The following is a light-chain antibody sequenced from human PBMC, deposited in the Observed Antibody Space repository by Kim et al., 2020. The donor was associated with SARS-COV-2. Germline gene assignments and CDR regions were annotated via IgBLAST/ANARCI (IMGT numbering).Light chain of an antibody. Sequence: AVSQNSSTTCKGDSLRSYYASWYQQKPGQAPVLVIYGKNNRPSGIPDRFSGSSSGNTASLTITGAQAEDEADYYCNSRDSSGNHYVFGTGTKVTVL. V-gene: IGLV3-19*01. CDR2: GKN. CDR1: SLRSYY. J-gene: IGLJ1*01. CDR3: NSRDSSGNHYV.